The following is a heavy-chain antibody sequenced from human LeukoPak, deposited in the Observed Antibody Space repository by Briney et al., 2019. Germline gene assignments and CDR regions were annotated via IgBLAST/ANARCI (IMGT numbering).Heavy chain of an antibody. Sequence: GASVKVSCKASGYTFTMYYIHWVRQAPGQGLEWMGMINPSDGATTYAQRFQGRVTMTRDMSTTTVYMDLRSLRSEEAAVYCCAGAQRGGPGGSWGGLFASYYTYYYMDVWGRGTTVTVSS. CDR3: AGAQRGGPGGSWGGLFASYYTYYYMDV. V-gene: IGHV1-46*01. J-gene: IGHJ6*03. CDR1: GYTFTMYY. D-gene: IGHD1-26*01. CDR2: INPSDGAT.